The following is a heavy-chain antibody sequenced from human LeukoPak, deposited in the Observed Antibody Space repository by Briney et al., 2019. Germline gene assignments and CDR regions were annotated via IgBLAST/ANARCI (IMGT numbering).Heavy chain of an antibody. D-gene: IGHD2-15*01. CDR3: ARVRGSRVWWLLNEERHEFDY. J-gene: IGHJ4*02. CDR2: IYHSGST. V-gene: IGHV4-4*02. Sequence: SETLSLTCAVSGGSISSSNWWCWVRQPPEKGLEWIGEIYHSGSTNYNPSLKSRVTISVDKSKNQFSLKLSSVTAADTAVYYCARVRGSRVWWLLNEERHEFDYWGQGTLVTVSS. CDR1: GGSISSSNW.